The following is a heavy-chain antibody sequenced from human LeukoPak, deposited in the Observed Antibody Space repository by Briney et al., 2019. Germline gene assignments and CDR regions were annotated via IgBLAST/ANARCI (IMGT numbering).Heavy chain of an antibody. J-gene: IGHJ3*02. D-gene: IGHD3-22*01. CDR2: IFSGGST. CDR3: ARLMDDSSGYFPDAFDI. V-gene: IGHV3-66*04. Sequence: GGSLRLSCAASGFTVSRNYMSWVRQAPGKGLVWVSIIFSGGSTYYADSVKGRFTISRDISKNTLYLQMNSLRAEDTSVYYCARLMDDSSGYFPDAFDIWGQETMVTVSS. CDR1: GFTVSRNY.